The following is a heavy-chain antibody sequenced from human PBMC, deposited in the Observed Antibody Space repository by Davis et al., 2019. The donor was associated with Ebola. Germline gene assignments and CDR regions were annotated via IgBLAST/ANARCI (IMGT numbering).Heavy chain of an antibody. Sequence: ASVKVSCKASGYTFTSYYMHWVRQAPGQGLEWMGIINPSGGSTSYAQKFQGRVTITADESTSTAYMELSSLRSEDTAVYYCARSLFKDDAFDIWGQGTMVTVSS. CDR3: ARSLFKDDAFDI. CDR1: GYTFTSYY. J-gene: IGHJ3*02. V-gene: IGHV1-46*01. CDR2: INPSGGST.